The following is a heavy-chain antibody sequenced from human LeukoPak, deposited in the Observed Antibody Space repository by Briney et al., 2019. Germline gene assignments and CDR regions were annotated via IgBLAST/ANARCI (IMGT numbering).Heavy chain of an antibody. J-gene: IGHJ4*02. Sequence: PGGSLRLSCAASGVTVSSNYMSWVREAPGEGLEWVSAISGSGGSTYYADSVKGRFTISRDNAKNTLYLQMTSLRAEDTAVYYCAKDISSPYWGQGPLVPVSS. CDR1: GVTVSSNY. V-gene: IGHV3-23*01. D-gene: IGHD6-13*01. CDR3: AKDISSPY. CDR2: ISGSGGST.